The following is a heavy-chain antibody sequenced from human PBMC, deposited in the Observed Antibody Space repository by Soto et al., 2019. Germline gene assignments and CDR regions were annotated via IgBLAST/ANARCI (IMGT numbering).Heavy chain of an antibody. D-gene: IGHD3-10*01. CDR1: GFTFSSYA. V-gene: IGHV3-23*01. J-gene: IGHJ6*02. CDR2: ISGSGGST. Sequence: PGGSLRLSCAASGFTFSSYAMSWVRQAPGKGLEWVSAISGSGGSTYYADSVKGRFTISRDNSKNTLYLQMNSLRAEDTAVYYCAKDLLTLPEPGVDYYYYYGMDVWGQGTTVTVSS. CDR3: AKDLLTLPEPGVDYYYYYGMDV.